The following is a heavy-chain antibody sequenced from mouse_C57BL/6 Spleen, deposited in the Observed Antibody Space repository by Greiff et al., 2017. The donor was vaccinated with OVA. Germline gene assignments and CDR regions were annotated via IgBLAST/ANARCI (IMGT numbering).Heavy chain of an antibody. CDR1: GFSLTSYG. CDR3: ATTEYFDY. V-gene: IGHV2-2*01. CDR2: IWSGGST. Sequence: QVQLKESGPGLVQPSQSLSITCTVSGFSLTSYGVHWVRQSPGKGLEWLGVIWSGGSTDYNAAFISRLSISKDNSKSQVFFKMNSLQADDTAIYYCATTEYFDYWGQGTTLTVSS. J-gene: IGHJ2*01.